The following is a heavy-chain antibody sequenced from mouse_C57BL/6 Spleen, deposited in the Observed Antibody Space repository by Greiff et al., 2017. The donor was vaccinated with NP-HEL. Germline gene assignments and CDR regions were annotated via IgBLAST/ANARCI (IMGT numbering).Heavy chain of an antibody. V-gene: IGHV1-22*01. CDR2: INPNNGGT. Sequence: VQLKESGPELVKPGASVKMSCKASGYTFTDYNMHWVKQSHGKSLEWIGYINPNNGGTSYNQKFKGKATLTVNKSSSTAYMELRSLTSEDSAVYYCARCDYYGSSYGGAFDYWGQGTTLTVSS. J-gene: IGHJ2*01. CDR1: GYTFTDYN. D-gene: IGHD1-1*01. CDR3: ARCDYYGSSYGGAFDY.